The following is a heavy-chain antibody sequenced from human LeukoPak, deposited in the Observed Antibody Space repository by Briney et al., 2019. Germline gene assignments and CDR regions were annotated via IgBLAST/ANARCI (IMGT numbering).Heavy chain of an antibody. D-gene: IGHD6-19*01. V-gene: IGHV1-2*04. CDR3: ARDGYSSGWQGPSYYYYGMDV. J-gene: IGHJ6*02. CDR1: GDTLSELS. CDR2: INPNSGGT. Sequence: GASVKVSCKVSGDTLSELSMHWVRQAPGQGLEWMGWINPNSGGTNYAQKFQGWVTMTRDTSISTAYMELSRLRSDDTAVYYCARDGYSSGWQGPSYYYYGMDVWGQGTTVTVSS.